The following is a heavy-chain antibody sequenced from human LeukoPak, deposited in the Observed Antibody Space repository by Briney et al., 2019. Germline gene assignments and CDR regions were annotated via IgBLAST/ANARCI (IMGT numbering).Heavy chain of an antibody. CDR2: IYHSGTT. J-gene: IGHJ4*02. D-gene: IGHD3-10*01. CDR1: GGSISSNNW. V-gene: IGHV4-4*02. Sequence: PSETLSLTCAVSGGSISSNNWWSWVCPPPGKGLEWIGEIYHSGTTNYNPSLRSRVTISVDKSKNQFSLKLSSVTAADTAVYNCVRGITVIRGVFDYWGQGALVTVSS. CDR3: VRGITVIRGVFDY.